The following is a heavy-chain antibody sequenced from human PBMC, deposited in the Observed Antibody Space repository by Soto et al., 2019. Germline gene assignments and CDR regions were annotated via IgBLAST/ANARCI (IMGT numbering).Heavy chain of an antibody. V-gene: IGHV1-46*01. CDR3: ARDPYVAYDSSGYYGDAFDI. J-gene: IGHJ3*02. D-gene: IGHD3-22*01. CDR2: INPSGGST. Sequence: ASVNVSGKASGYTFTSYYMHWVRQAPVQGLEWMGIINPSGGSTSYAQKFQGRVTMTRDTSTSTCYMELSSLRSEDTAVYYCARDPYVAYDSSGYYGDAFDIWGQGTMVTV. CDR1: GYTFTSYY.